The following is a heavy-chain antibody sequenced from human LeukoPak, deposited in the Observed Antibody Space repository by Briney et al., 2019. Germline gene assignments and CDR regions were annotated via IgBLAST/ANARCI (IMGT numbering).Heavy chain of an antibody. CDR1: GYSFTSYW. J-gene: IGHJ4*02. CDR3: ARTRDHLFDY. V-gene: IGHV5-51*03. D-gene: IGHD2-21*02. Sequence: GESLKISCKGSGYSFTSYWIGWVRQMPGKGLEWMGIIYPCDSDTRYSPSFQGQVTISADKSISTSYLQWSSLKASDTAMYYCARTRDHLFDYWGQGTLLAVSS. CDR2: IYPCDSDT.